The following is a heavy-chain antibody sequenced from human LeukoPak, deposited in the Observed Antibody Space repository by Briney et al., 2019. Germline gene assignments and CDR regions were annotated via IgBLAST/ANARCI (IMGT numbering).Heavy chain of an antibody. CDR1: GYSFTSYW. Sequence: GESLQISCKGSGYSFTSYWIGRVRQMPGKGLEWMGIIYPGDSDTRYSPSFQGQVTISADKSISTAYLQWSSLKASDTAMYYCARPRTYYYDSSGYYPPDYWGQGTLVTVSS. CDR3: ARPRTYYYDSSGYYPPDY. J-gene: IGHJ4*02. D-gene: IGHD3-22*01. CDR2: IYPGDSDT. V-gene: IGHV5-51*01.